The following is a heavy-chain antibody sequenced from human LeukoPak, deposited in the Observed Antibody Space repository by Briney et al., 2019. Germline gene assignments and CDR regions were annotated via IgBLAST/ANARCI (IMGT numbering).Heavy chain of an antibody. D-gene: IGHD2-2*01. Sequence: SQTLSLTCTVSGGSISSGGYYWSWIRQHPGKGLEWIGYIYYSGSTYYNPSLKSRVTISVDTSKNQFSLKLSSVTAADTAVYYCARVVVPAAHFDYWGQGTLVTVPS. CDR1: GGSISSGGYY. V-gene: IGHV4-31*03. CDR3: ARVVVPAAHFDY. J-gene: IGHJ4*02. CDR2: IYYSGST.